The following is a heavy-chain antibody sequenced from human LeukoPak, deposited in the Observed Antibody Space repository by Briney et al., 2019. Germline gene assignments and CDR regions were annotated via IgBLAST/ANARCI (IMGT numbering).Heavy chain of an antibody. CDR2: MYYTGST. J-gene: IGHJ5*02. Sequence: SSETLSLTCTVSGGSITTYYWSWIRQPPGKGLEWIAYMYYTGSTNYNPSLKSRVTISLDTSKNQFSLKLSSVTAADTAVYYCARRDIAARLNWFDPWGQGTLVTVSS. CDR1: GGSITTYY. V-gene: IGHV4-59*08. D-gene: IGHD6-6*01. CDR3: ARRDIAARLNWFDP.